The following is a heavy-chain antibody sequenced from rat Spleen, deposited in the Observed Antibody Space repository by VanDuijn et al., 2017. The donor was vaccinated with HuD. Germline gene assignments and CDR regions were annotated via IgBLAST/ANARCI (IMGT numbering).Heavy chain of an antibody. Sequence: EVQLVESGGGLVQPGRSLKLSCAASGFTLSNYGMHWIRQAPTKGLEWVASISPSGGITDYRDSVKGRFAISRDTAKSTLYLQMNSLRSEDTASYYCARCGGYIGTNRYYVMDAWGQGASVTVSS. CDR2: ISPSGGIT. D-gene: IGHD1-5*01. CDR1: GFTLSNYG. J-gene: IGHJ4*01. CDR3: ARCGGYIGTNRYYVMDA. V-gene: IGHV5-19*01.